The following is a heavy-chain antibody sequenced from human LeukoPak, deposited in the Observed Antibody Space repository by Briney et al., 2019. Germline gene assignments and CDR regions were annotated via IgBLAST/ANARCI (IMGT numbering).Heavy chain of an antibody. D-gene: IGHD6-19*01. CDR1: GFAFSNLA. V-gene: IGHV3-23*01. CDR3: AKDARRTNGWYFFVY. Sequence: GRSLRLSCAASGFAFSNLAMGWVRQAPGKGLEWVSVISDSGTLTYYADSVKGRFTISRDNSKNTLFLQMNGLRAHDPAVYYCAKDARRTNGWYFFVYWAQETVVTVSS. CDR2: ISDSGTLT. J-gene: IGHJ4*02.